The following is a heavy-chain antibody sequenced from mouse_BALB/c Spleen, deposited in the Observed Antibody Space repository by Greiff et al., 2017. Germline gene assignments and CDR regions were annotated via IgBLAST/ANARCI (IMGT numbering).Heavy chain of an antibody. CDR1: GYSITSGYY. D-gene: IGHD2-1*01. V-gene: IGHV3-6*02. Sequence: LVESGPGLVKPSQSLSLTCSVTGYSITSGYYWNWIRQFPGNKLEWMGYISYDGSNNYNPSLKNRISITRDTSKNQFFLKLNSVTTEDTATYYCARDGGSYGNYEGDYWGQGTSVTVSS. CDR2: ISYDGSN. CDR3: ARDGGSYGNYEGDY. J-gene: IGHJ4*01.